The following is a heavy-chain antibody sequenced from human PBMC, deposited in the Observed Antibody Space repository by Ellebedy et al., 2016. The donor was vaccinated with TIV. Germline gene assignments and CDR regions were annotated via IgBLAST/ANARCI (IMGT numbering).Heavy chain of an antibody. D-gene: IGHD6-19*01. V-gene: IGHV3-23*01. CDR1: GFAFSSFG. J-gene: IGHJ5*02. Sequence: PGGSLRLSCAASGFAFSSFGMSWVRQAPGTGLQWLSAVSGSGGVTYYADSVKGRFTISRDKSKNTIYLQMNSLRTEDTAIYYCAKHTDYSNGQYRDHWGQGTLVTVSS. CDR3: AKHTDYSNGQYRDH. CDR2: VSGSGGVT.